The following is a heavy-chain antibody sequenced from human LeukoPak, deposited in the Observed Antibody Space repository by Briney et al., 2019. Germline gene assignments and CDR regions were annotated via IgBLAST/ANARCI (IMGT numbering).Heavy chain of an antibody. CDR1: GYTFTSYY. D-gene: IGHD3-3*01. CDR3: ARGAYCDFWSGYYCSYGCWFDP. V-gene: IGHV1-46*01. J-gene: IGHJ5*02. Sequence: GASVKVSCKASGYTFTSYYMHWVRQAPGQGLEWMGIINPSGGSTSYAQKFQGRVTMTRDTSTSTVYMELSSLRSEDTAVYYCARGAYCDFWSGYYCSYGCWFDPWGQGTLVTVSS. CDR2: INPSGGST.